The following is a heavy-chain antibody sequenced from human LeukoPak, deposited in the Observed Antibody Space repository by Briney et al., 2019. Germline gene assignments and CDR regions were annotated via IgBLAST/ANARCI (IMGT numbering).Heavy chain of an antibody. J-gene: IGHJ4*02. CDR3: ARRVYGTSQYY. Sequence: SETLSLTCTVPGGSISNSNSFWAWFRQPPGKGLEWIGTIYYSGITHYRPSLKSRVTISVDTSKNQFSLKLSSVTATDTALYYCARRVYGTSQYYWGQGTLVTVSS. CDR1: GGSISNSNSF. D-gene: IGHD5/OR15-5a*01. V-gene: IGHV4-39*01. CDR2: IYYSGIT.